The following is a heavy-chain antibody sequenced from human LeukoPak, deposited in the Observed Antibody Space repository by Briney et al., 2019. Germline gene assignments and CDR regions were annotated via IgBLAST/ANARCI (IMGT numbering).Heavy chain of an antibody. J-gene: IGHJ4*02. V-gene: IGHV3-48*01. CDR3: ASRVGGSYLIPFDY. CDR1: GFTFSSYS. Sequence: GGSLRLSCAASGFTFSSYSMNWVRQAPGKGLEWVSYISSSSSTIYYADSVKGRFTISRDSAKNSLYLQMNSLRAEDTAVYYCASRVGGSYLIPFDYWGQGTLVTVSS. D-gene: IGHD1-26*01. CDR2: ISSSSSTI.